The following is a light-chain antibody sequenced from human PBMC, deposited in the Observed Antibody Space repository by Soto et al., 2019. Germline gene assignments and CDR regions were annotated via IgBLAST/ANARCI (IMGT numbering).Light chain of an antibody. CDR2: GAS. V-gene: IGKV3-20*01. Sequence: EIVLTQSPGTLSLSPGDRATLSCRASQSISINLAWYQQKPGQAPRLLIYGASRRATGIPDRFSGSASGTDFTLTTSRLEPEDFAVYFCQQYSDLPMTFGQGTRLEIK. CDR1: QSISIN. CDR3: QQYSDLPMT. J-gene: IGKJ5*01.